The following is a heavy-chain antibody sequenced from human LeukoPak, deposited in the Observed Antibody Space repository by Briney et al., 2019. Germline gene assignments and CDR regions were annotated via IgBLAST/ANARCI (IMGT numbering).Heavy chain of an antibody. Sequence: SQTLSLTCAISGDSVSSNSAAWNWIRQSPSRGLEWLGRTYYRSKWFNDYEVSVKSRININPDTSKNQFSLQLNSVTPDDTAMYYCVRDSGYGLDAFDTWDQGTMVTVSS. CDR3: VRDSGYGLDAFDT. D-gene: IGHD5-12*01. J-gene: IGHJ3*02. V-gene: IGHV6-1*01. CDR2: TYYRSKWFN. CDR1: GDSVSSNSAA.